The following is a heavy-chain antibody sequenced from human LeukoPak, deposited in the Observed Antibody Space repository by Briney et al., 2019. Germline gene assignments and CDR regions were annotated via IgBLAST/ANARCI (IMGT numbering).Heavy chain of an antibody. D-gene: IGHD2-15*01. J-gene: IGHJ3*02. CDR3: AKDVVVVVVVATPGDAFDI. V-gene: IGHV3-23*01. CDR2: IHSGGTT. Sequence: GGSLRLSCAVSGFIVSSYAMSWVRQAPGKGLEWVSGIHSGGTTYYADSVKGRFSISRDNSKNTLYSALSSLRAEDTAVYYCAKDVVVVVVVATPGDAFDIWGQGTKVTVSS. CDR1: GFIVSSYA.